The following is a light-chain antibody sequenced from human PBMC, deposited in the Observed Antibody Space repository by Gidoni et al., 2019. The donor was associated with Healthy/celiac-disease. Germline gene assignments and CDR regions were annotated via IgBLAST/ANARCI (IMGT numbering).Light chain of an antibody. V-gene: IGKV4-1*01. CDR3: QQYYSTPQT. CDR2: WAS. Sequence: DIVMNQSPDSLAVSLGERATINCKSSQSVLYSSNNKNYLAWYQQKPGQPPKLLIYWASTRESGVTDRFSGSGSGADFTLTISSLQAEDVAVYYCQQYYSTPQTFGQGTKVEIK. J-gene: IGKJ1*01. CDR1: QSVLYSSNNKNY.